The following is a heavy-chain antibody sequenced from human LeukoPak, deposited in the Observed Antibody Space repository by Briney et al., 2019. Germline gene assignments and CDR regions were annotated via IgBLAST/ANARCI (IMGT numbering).Heavy chain of an antibody. D-gene: IGHD3-9*01. CDR2: FDPENGET. CDR3: ATDRFVLRYFRWLFY. Sequence: GASVKVSRKVSGYIFTELSIHWVRQTPGKGLEWMGGFDPENGETIYAQKFQGRVTMTEDTSTDTAYMELSSLRSEDTAVYYCATDRFVLRYFRWLFYWGQGTLVTVSS. CDR1: GYIFTELS. V-gene: IGHV1-24*01. J-gene: IGHJ4*02.